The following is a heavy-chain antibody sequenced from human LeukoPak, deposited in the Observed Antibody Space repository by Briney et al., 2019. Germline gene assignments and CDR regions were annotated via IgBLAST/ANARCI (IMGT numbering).Heavy chain of an antibody. CDR2: IHTSETT. J-gene: IGHJ4*02. V-gene: IGHV4-4*09. D-gene: IGHD6-19*01. CDR3: ARHRSPSSLSYFDI. Sequence: SETLSLTCTVSGASINSYYWSWIRQPPGKGLEWIGYIHTSETTKYNPSLRSRVSISIDTSKNQFSLRLSSMTAADTAVYYCARHRSPSSLSYFDIWGQGTLVIVSS. CDR1: GASINSYY.